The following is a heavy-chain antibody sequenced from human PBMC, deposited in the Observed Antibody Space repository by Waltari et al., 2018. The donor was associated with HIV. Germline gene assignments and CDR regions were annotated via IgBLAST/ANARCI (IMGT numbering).Heavy chain of an antibody. CDR3: ARDGAGPGTYFRRNLDY. CDR2: VSGDGITA. J-gene: IGHJ4*02. D-gene: IGHD3-10*01. CDR1: GFSFSGIG. V-gene: IGHV3-30*03. Sequence: QVQLVESGGGVVQPGRSLRVSCAASGFSFSGIGLHWVRQAPGKGLEWVEVVSGDGITADYADSVKGRFTISRDNSKKTLSLQMDSLRAEDSAVYFCARDGAGPGTYFRRNLDYWGQGILVTVSS.